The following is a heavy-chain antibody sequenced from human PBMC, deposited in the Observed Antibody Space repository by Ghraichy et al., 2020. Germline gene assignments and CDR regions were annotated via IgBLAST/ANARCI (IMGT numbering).Heavy chain of an antibody. CDR1: GFNFDDYS. CDR3: TRDLTVIMVVAAHGFDV. V-gene: IGHV3-49*03. D-gene: IGHD2-15*01. CDR2: IRSKAYGGTA. J-gene: IGHJ3*01. Sequence: GGSLRLSCTASGFNFDDYSMSWFRQAPGKGLEWVGFIRSKAYGGTAEYAASVKGRFIISRDDSTSVAYLQMNSLKTEDTAVYYCTRDLTVIMVVAAHGFDVWGQGTMVTVSS.